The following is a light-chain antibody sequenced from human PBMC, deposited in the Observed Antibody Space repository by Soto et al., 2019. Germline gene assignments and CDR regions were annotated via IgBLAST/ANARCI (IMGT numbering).Light chain of an antibody. V-gene: IGKV1-13*02. CDR2: DAS. CDR3: QQFNSYPRT. Sequence: IQLTQSPPSLSASVGDRVTITCRASQGINSALAWYQQKPGKPPKLLIYDASSLESGVPSRFSGSGSGTDFTLTVSSLQPEDFATYDCQQFNSYPRTFGQGTELEI. CDR1: QGINSA. J-gene: IGKJ2*01.